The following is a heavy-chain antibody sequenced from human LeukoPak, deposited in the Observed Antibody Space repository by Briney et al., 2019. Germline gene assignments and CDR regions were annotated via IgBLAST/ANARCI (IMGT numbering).Heavy chain of an antibody. CDR3: ARGFRGTADY. D-gene: IGHD1-1*01. J-gene: IGHJ4*02. CDR2: ISYSGST. CDR1: GGSISPYY. V-gene: IGHV4-59*12. Sequence: SETPSLTCTVSGGSISPYYWSWIRQPPDKGLEWIGYISYSGSTYYNPSLKSRFTISVDTSKNQFSLKLSSVTAADTAVYYCARGFRGTADYWGQGTLVTVSS.